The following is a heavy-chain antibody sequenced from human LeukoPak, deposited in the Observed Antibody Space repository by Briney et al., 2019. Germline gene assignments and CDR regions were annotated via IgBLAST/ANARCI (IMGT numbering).Heavy chain of an antibody. CDR3: AKDLGKAPTVTTPGYFDL. D-gene: IGHD4-17*01. Sequence: GGSLRLSCAASGFTFSSYGMHWVRQAPGKGLEWVAVISYDGSNEYYSDPVKGRFTIFRDNSKNTLYLQMNSLRAEDTAVYYCAKDLGKAPTVTTPGYFDLWGRGTLVTVSS. V-gene: IGHV3-30*18. J-gene: IGHJ2*01. CDR1: GFTFSSYG. CDR2: ISYDGSNE.